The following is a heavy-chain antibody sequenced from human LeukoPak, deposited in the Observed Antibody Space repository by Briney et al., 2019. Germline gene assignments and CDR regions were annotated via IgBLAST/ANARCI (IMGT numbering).Heavy chain of an antibody. Sequence: GSLRLSCAASGFTFSSYSMNWVRQAPGKGLEWIGRIKIRIDGGTADYAAPVKGRFTISRDDSKNTVYLQMTGLKNEDTAVYFCATWDTTIGTIEYWGQGTLVTVSS. CDR2: IKIRIDGGTA. V-gene: IGHV3-15*01. J-gene: IGHJ4*02. D-gene: IGHD3-22*01. CDR1: GFTFSSYS. CDR3: ATWDTTIGTIEY.